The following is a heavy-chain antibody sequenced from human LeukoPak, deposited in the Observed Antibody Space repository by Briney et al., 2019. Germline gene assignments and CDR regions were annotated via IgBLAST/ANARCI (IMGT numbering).Heavy chain of an antibody. J-gene: IGHJ4*02. CDR3: ARGHYYDYVWGSYGPFDY. D-gene: IGHD3-16*01. CDR1: GDSISSGDYY. CDR2: IYTSGST. Sequence: SQTLSLTCTVSGDSISSGDYYWSWIRQPAGKGLEWIGRIYTSGSTNYNPSLKSRVTISVDTSKNQFSLKLSSVTAADTAVYYCARGHYYDYVWGSYGPFDYWGQGTLVTVSS. V-gene: IGHV4-61*02.